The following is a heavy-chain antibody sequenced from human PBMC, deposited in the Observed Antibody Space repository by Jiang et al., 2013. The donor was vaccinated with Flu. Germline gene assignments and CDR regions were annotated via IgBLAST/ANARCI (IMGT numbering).Heavy chain of an antibody. V-gene: IGHV1-2*04. J-gene: IGHJ3*01. CDR2: INPDSGGT. CDR3: ARVQNVGTGVFWIS. CDR1: GYTFSGFY. Sequence: VQLVESGAEVKKPGASVKVSCKASGYTFSGFYIHWVRQAPGQGLEWMGWINPDSGGTSYAQKFQDWVTMTRDTSINTAYMELSRLRSDDTAVYYCARVQNVGTGVFWISWGQGTMVHRLL. D-gene: IGHD2-2*03.